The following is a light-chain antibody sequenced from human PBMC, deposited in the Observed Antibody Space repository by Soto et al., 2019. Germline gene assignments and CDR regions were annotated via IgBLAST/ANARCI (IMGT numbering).Light chain of an antibody. CDR3: QQYHRYST. CDR2: LAS. Sequence: DIQMTQSPSTVSASVGDRVSFTCRASQNIDNSLAWYQHKPGKAPKVLIYLASSLDSGVPARFSASGSGTEFTLTISSLQPDDFATYHCQQYHRYSTFGQGTRVEMK. V-gene: IGKV1-5*03. CDR1: QNIDNS. J-gene: IGKJ1*01.